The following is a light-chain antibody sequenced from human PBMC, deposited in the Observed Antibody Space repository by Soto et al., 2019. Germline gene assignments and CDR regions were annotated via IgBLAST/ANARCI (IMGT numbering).Light chain of an antibody. CDR2: GAS. Sequence: EIVLTQSTGTLSLFPGERATLSCRASQSLTTRYLAWYQQEPGQAPRLLIYGASSWATGIPDRFSGSGSGSDFTLTNSRLEPEDFAVYYCQQYGTSPAFGQGTRLEIK. J-gene: IGKJ5*01. CDR1: QSLTTRY. V-gene: IGKV3-20*01. CDR3: QQYGTSPA.